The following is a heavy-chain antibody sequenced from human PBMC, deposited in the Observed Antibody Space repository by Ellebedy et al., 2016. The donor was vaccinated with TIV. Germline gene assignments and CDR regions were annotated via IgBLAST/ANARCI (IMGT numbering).Heavy chain of an antibody. CDR3: ARRGRTSHFDY. CDR1: GGSISTYY. J-gene: IGHJ4*02. CDR2: LHYSGST. Sequence: SETLSLXXSVSGGSISTYYWGWIRQAPGKGLDWIGYLHYSGSTNYNPSLKSRVTISLDTSKNQFSLHLNSVTTADTAVYYCARRGRTSHFDYWGQGTLVTVSS. D-gene: IGHD1-14*01. V-gene: IGHV4-59*13.